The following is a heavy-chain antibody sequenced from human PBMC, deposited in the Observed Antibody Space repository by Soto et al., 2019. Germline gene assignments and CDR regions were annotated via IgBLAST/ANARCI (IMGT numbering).Heavy chain of an antibody. CDR2: IYHSGST. Sequence: QVQLQESGPGLVKPSGTLSLTCAVSSGSISSSNWWSWVRQPPGKGLEWIGEIYHSGSTNYNPSLKSRVTISVDKSKNQFSLKLSSGAAADTAVYYCARLPGGRAVTTRAFDIWGQGTMVTVSS. CDR3: ARLPGGRAVTTRAFDI. J-gene: IGHJ3*02. CDR1: SGSISSSNW. V-gene: IGHV4-4*02. D-gene: IGHD4-17*01.